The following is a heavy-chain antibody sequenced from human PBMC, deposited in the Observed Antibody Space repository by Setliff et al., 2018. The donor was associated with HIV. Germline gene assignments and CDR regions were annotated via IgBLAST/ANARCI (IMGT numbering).Heavy chain of an antibody. D-gene: IGHD6-19*01. Sequence: ASVKVSCKASGYTFTSYAMHWVRQAPGQRLEWMGWINADNGNTKYPQKFQGRVTITRDTSANTAYMELSSLRSEDTAVYYCARDKWLAVTGTAYSFDYWGQGTLVTVYS. V-gene: IGHV1-3*01. CDR3: ARDKWLAVTGTAYSFDY. CDR2: INADNGNT. J-gene: IGHJ4*02. CDR1: GYTFTSYA.